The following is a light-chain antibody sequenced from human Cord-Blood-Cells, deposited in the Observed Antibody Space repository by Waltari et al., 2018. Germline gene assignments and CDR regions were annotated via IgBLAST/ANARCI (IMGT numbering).Light chain of an antibody. CDR1: QSVSSSY. J-gene: IGKJ2*01. CDR3: QQYGGSPPYT. Sequence: ELVLTQSPGTLSLSPGERATLSCRAGQSVSSSYLAWYQQKPGQAPRLLIYGASSRATGSPDRFSGSGSGTDYAVTISRLEPAHCAVYYCQQYGGSPPYTLGQGTELEIK. CDR2: GAS. V-gene: IGKV3-20*01.